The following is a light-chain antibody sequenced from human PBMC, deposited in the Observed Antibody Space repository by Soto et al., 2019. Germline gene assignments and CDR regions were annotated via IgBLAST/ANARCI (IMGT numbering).Light chain of an antibody. Sequence: DIPMTQSPSTLSASVGDRVTITCRASQSLSSWLAWYQQKPGKAPQLLIYDVSSLASGVPSRFSGSGSGTEFTLTISSLQPDDFATYYCQQYYSSSYTFGQGTKLEIK. CDR1: QSLSSW. V-gene: IGKV1-5*01. J-gene: IGKJ2*01. CDR2: DVS. CDR3: QQYYSSSYT.